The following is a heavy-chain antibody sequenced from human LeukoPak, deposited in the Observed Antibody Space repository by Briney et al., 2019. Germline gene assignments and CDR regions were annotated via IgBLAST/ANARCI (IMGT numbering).Heavy chain of an antibody. V-gene: IGHV1-2*02. D-gene: IGHD2-15*01. CDR1: GYTFTGYY. Sequence: GASVKVSCKASGYTFTGYYMHWVRQAPGQGLEWMGWMNPYSGGTNYAQKFQGRVTMTRDTSISTAYMELSSLRSEDTAVYYCARAGGYCGRISCPYYFDYWGQGSLVAVSS. CDR3: ARAGGYCGRISCPYYFDY. CDR2: MNPYSGGT. J-gene: IGHJ4*02.